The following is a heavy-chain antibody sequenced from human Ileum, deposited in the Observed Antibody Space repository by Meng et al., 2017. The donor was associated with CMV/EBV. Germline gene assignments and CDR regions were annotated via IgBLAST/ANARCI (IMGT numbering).Heavy chain of an antibody. V-gene: IGHV3-23*01. D-gene: IGHD1-26*01. CDR2: ISVSGGRT. Sequence: GESLKISCSAPGFTFSSYDMNWVRQAPGKGLQWVSTISVSGGRTHYADSVKGRFTISRDNSKNMLFLQVNRMRAEDTAVYYCAIDPLGANWGSPEFDYWGQGTLVTVSS. CDR3: AIDPLGANWGSPEFDY. CDR1: GFTFSSYD. J-gene: IGHJ4*02.